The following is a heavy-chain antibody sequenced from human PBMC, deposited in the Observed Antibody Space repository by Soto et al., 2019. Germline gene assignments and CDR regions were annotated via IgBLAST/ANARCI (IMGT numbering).Heavy chain of an antibody. Sequence: SGTLSLTCTLSGVSVSSYDWGWVRQPAGKGLEWIGRFYNSGNTNYNPSLKSRVTMSLDTSKNQFSLKLSCVTDADTAVYFCASDSHGCFEQWGQGTLVTVSS. V-gene: IGHV4-4*07. CDR1: GVSVSSYD. CDR2: FYNSGNT. CDR3: ASDSHGCFEQ. J-gene: IGHJ1*01.